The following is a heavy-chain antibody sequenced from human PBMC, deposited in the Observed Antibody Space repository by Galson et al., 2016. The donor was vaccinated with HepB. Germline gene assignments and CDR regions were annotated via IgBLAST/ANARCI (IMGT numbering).Heavy chain of an antibody. D-gene: IGHD6-19*01. V-gene: IGHV4-39*01. CDR1: GGSISSDYY. J-gene: IGHJ6*03. CDR3: ATGIVVAGKYYYHYMDV. Sequence: SETLSLTCIVSGGSISSDYYWGWIRQTPGRGLEWIGSLYSGEDTFYNPSLKSRVTISVDTPKNQFSLRLDSVTAADTGLYSCATGIVVAGKYYYHYMDVWGKGTTVTVSS. CDR2: LYSGEDT.